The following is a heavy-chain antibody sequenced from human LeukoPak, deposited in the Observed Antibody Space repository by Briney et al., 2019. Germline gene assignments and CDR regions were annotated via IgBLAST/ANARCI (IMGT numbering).Heavy chain of an antibody. CDR3: ARSEVGATRNYYYYYMDV. CDR1: GGSISTYY. V-gene: IGHV4-59*12. J-gene: IGHJ6*03. CDR2: ISDSGST. D-gene: IGHD1-26*01. Sequence: PSETLSLTCTVSGGSISTYYWSWIRQPPGKGLEWIGYISDSGSTNYNPSLKSRVTISVDTSKNQFSLKLSSVTAADTAVYYCARSEVGATRNYYYYYMDVWGKGTTVTVSS.